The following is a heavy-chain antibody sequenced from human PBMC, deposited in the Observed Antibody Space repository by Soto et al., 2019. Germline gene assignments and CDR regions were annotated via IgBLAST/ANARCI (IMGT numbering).Heavy chain of an antibody. CDR1: GDSITSNSYF. D-gene: IGHD3-3*01. CDR3: ARQYDFWSGPYFDY. V-gene: IGHV4-39*01. J-gene: IGHJ4*02. CDR2: IYYSGTT. Sequence: PSETLSLTCTVSGDSITSNSYFWAWIRQPPGKGLEWIGSIYYSGTTYYNPSLKSRVTISVDTSKNQFSLKLSSVTAADTAVYYCARQYDFWSGPYFDYWGQGAVVTVS.